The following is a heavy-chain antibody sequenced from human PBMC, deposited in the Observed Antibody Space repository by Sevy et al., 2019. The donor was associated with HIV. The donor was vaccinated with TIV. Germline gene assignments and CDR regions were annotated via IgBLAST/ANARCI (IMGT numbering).Heavy chain of an antibody. CDR1: GFTFSTYG. D-gene: IGHD3-16*01. CDR3: ARDLEFYAYGDYGPAFMPDY. V-gene: IGHV3-33*01. J-gene: IGHJ4*02. Sequence: GGSLRLSCAASGFTFSTYGMHWVRQAPGKGLEWVAVIWFDGSNTYYADSVKRRFTISRDIAKNTLHLQMNSLRAEDTAVYYCARDLEFYAYGDYGPAFMPDYWGQGTLVTVSS. CDR2: IWFDGSNT.